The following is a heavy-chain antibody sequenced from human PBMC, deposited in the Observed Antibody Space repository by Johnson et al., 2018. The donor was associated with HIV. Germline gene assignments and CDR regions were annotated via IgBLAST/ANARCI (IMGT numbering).Heavy chain of an antibody. J-gene: IGHJ3*02. D-gene: IGHD1-26*01. Sequence: VQLVESGGGLVQPGRSLRLSCAASGFTFDDYAMHWVRQAPGKGLEWVSGISGSGGSTYYADSVKGRFTISRDNSKNTLYLQMNSLRAEDTAVYYCAKSIVGATYDAFDIWGQGTMVTVSS. CDR1: GFTFDDYA. V-gene: IGHV3-23*04. CDR2: ISGSGGST. CDR3: AKSIVGATYDAFDI.